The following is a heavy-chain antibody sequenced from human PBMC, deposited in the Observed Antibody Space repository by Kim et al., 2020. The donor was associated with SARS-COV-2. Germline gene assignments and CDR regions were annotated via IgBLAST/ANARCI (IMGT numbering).Heavy chain of an antibody. V-gene: IGHV1-46*01. D-gene: IGHD6-19*01. J-gene: IGHJ4*02. CDR1: GYTFTSYY. CDR2: INPSGGST. Sequence: ASVKVSCKASGYTFTSYYMQWVRQAPGQGLEWMGIINPSGGSTSYAQKFQGRVTMTRDTSTSTVYMELSSLRSEDTAVYYCARDGSTVPSIAVAGTFDYWGQGTLVTVSS. CDR3: ARDGSTVPSIAVAGTFDY.